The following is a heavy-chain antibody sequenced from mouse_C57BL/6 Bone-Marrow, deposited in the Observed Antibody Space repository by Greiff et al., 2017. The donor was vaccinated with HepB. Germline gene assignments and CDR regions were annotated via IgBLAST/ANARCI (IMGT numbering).Heavy chain of an antibody. CDR3: ARDLYYYGSSWFAY. D-gene: IGHD1-1*01. V-gene: IGHV3-6*01. J-gene: IGHJ3*01. CDR2: ISYDGSN. Sequence: VQLKESGPGLVKPSQSLSLICSVTGYSITSGYYWNWIRQFPGNKLEWMGYISYDGSNNYNPSLKNRISITRDTSKNQFFLKLNSVTTEDTATYYCARDLYYYGSSWFAYWGQGTLVTVSA. CDR1: GYSITSGYY.